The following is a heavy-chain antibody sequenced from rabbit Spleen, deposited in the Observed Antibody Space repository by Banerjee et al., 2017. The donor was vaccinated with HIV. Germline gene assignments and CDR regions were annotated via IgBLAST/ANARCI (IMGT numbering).Heavy chain of an antibody. CDR1: GFSFSSHLY. D-gene: IGHD8-1*01. CDR2: IYGATGSSA. V-gene: IGHV1S45*01. J-gene: IGHJ6*01. Sequence: QEQLVESGGGLFQPGGSLTLTCKASGFSFSSHLYMCWVRQAPGKGLELIACIYGATGSSAWYANWAKGRVTIYRTSSTTVTLQMTSLTAADTATYFCARDSGSSFSSYGMDLWGQGTLVTVS. CDR3: ARDSGSSFSSYGMDL.